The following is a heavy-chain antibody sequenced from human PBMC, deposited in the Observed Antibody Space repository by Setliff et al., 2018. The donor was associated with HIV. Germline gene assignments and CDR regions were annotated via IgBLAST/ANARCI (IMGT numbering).Heavy chain of an antibody. Sequence: GASVKVSFKASGYTFINYDIYWVRQSTGQGLEWMGWMNPDSGNTGYAQKFQGRVTMTRNTSISTAYMDLSRLRSEDTAVYYCAREFPGGTKGFDYWGQGTLVTVSS. CDR1: GYTFINYD. D-gene: IGHD1-1*01. V-gene: IGHV1-8*02. CDR3: AREFPGGTKGFDY. CDR2: MNPDSGNT. J-gene: IGHJ4*02.